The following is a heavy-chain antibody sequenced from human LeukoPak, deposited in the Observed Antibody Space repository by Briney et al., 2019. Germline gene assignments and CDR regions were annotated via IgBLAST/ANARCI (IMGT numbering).Heavy chain of an antibody. CDR2: INPNSGGT. V-gene: IGHV1-2*06. D-gene: IGHD6-19*01. CDR1: GYTFTGYY. Sequence: ASVKVSCKASGYTFTGYYMHWVRQAPGQGLEWMGRINPNSGGTNYAQKFQGRATMTRDTSISTAYMELSRLRSDDTAVYYCARDQRWLVLGWFDPWGQGTLVTVSS. CDR3: ARDQRWLVLGWFDP. J-gene: IGHJ5*02.